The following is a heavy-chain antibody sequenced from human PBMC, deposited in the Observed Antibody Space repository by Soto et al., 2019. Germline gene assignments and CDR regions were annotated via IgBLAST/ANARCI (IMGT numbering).Heavy chain of an antibody. J-gene: IGHJ4*02. CDR2: ISGTGGST. CDR1: GFTFSTYA. Sequence: EVQLLESGGGLVQPGGSLRLSCAASGFTFSTYAMSWVRQAPGKGLEWVSAISGTGGSTYYADSVKGRFTISRDNSKNMIYLQTNSLGAEDTAVDDCAKNWDTASSSSSHWGQGTLVTVSS. CDR3: AKNWDTASSSSSH. V-gene: IGHV3-23*01. D-gene: IGHD6-6*01.